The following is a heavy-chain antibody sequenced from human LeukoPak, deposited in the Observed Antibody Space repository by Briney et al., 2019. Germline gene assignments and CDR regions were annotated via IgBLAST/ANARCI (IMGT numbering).Heavy chain of an antibody. Sequence: SETLSLTCAVYGGSFSGYYWSWIRQPPGKGLEWIGEINHSGGTNYNPSLKSRVTISVDTSKNQFSLKLSSVTAADTAVYYCASFMTNRDWFDPWGQGTLVTVSS. CDR2: INHSGGT. CDR1: GGSFSGYY. CDR3: ASFMTNRDWFDP. J-gene: IGHJ5*02. V-gene: IGHV4-34*01.